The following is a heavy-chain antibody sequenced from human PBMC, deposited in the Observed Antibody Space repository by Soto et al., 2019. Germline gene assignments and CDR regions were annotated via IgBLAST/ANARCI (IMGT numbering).Heavy chain of an antibody. V-gene: IGHV3-33*01. D-gene: IGHD3-3*01. CDR2: IWYDGSNK. CDR3: ARAKTYYDFWSGYYYFDY. CDR1: GFTFSSYG. J-gene: IGHJ4*02. Sequence: GGSLRLSCAASGFTFSSYGMHWVRQAPGKGLEWVAVIWYDGSNKYYADSVKGRFTISRDNSKNTLYLQMNSLRAEDTAVYYCARAKTYYDFWSGYYYFDYWGQGTLVTVSS.